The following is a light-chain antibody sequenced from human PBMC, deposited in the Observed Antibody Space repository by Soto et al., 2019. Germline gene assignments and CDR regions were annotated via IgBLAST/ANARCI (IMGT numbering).Light chain of an antibody. J-gene: IGKJ4*01. CDR3: QQYGSSPLT. CDR1: QSVSSSY. V-gene: IGKV3-20*01. Sequence: EIVLTQSPGTLSLSPGERATLSCRASQSVSSSYLAWYQQKPGQAPRLLIYDASSRATGIPDRFSGSGSGTDFTLTISRLEPDDVAVYYCQQYGSSPLTFGGGTKVEIK. CDR2: DAS.